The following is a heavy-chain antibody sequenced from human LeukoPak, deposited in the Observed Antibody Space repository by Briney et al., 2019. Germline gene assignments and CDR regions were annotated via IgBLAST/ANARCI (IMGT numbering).Heavy chain of an antibody. J-gene: IGHJ3*02. CDR2: IWYDGSNK. CDR3: AREADRSFDI. CDR1: GFTFSSYG. V-gene: IGHV3-33*01. Sequence: PGGSLRLSCAASGFTFSSYGMHWVRQAPGKGLEWVAVIWYDGSNKYYADSVKGRFTISRDNSKSTLFLQMNSLRAEDTAVYYCAREADRSFDIWGQGTMVTVSS.